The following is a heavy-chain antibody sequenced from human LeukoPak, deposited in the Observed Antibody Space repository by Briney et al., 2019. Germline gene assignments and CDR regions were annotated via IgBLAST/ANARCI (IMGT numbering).Heavy chain of an antibody. CDR3: ARDSAVAGKGGFDP. D-gene: IGHD6-19*01. Sequence: GGSLRLSCAASGFTFSSYEMNWVRQAPGKGLEWLSYISSSGSIIYYADSVKGRFTISRDNAKNSLYLQMNSLRAEDTAVYYCARDSAVAGKGGFDPWGQGTLVTVSS. CDR1: GFTFSSYE. V-gene: IGHV3-48*03. J-gene: IGHJ5*02. CDR2: ISSSGSII.